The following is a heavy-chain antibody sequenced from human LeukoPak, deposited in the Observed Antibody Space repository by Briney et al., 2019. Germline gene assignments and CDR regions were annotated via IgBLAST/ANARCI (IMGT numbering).Heavy chain of an antibody. Sequence: SETLSLTGTVSGGSISSYYWSWIRQPPGKGLEWIGYIYYSGSTNYNPSLKSRVTISVDTSKNQFSLKLSSVTAADTAVYYCARDKKGASCYDYWGQGTLVTVSS. D-gene: IGHD2-2*01. CDR2: IYYSGST. J-gene: IGHJ4*02. CDR3: ARDKKGASCYDY. V-gene: IGHV4-59*01. CDR1: GGSISSYY.